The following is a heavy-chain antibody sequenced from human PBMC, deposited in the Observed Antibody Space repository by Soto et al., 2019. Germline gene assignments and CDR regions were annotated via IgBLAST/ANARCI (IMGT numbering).Heavy chain of an antibody. D-gene: IGHD5-12*01. Sequence: QVQLVQSGAEVKKPGSSVKVSCKASGDTLNNYAINWVRQAPGQGLEWMGGILPIFKPPTYAQKFQGRVTIAADESTSTAYMEVSSLRSDDTAVYFCATLASGGYFFQYWGQGTLVTVSS. CDR3: ATLASGGYFFQY. J-gene: IGHJ4*02. CDR2: ILPIFKPP. V-gene: IGHV1-69*01. CDR1: GDTLNNYA.